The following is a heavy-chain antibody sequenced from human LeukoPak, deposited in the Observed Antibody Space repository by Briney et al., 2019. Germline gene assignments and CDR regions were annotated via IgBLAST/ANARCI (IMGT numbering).Heavy chain of an antibody. J-gene: IGHJ4*02. Sequence: GESLKISCKGSGYSFTRYWVDWVRQTPAKGLEWMGTIYPGDSDTRYSPSFQGQVTISADQSTNTAYLQWPSLKASDTGIHYCARRPPYDYQDSTGHYYFDTWGQGTRVTVSA. V-gene: IGHV5-51*01. CDR1: GYSFTRYW. CDR2: IYPGDSDT. CDR3: ARRPPYDYQDSTGHYYFDT. D-gene: IGHD5-12*01.